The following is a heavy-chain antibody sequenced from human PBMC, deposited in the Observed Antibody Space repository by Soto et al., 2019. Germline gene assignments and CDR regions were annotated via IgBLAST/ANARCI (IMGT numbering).Heavy chain of an antibody. CDR3: ATWDSCGHGGVVDY. CDR2: IWYDGSNK. CDR1: GFTFSSYG. J-gene: IGHJ4*02. Sequence: QVQLVESGGGVVQPGRSLRLSCAASGFTFSSYGMHWVRQAPGKGLEWVAVIWYDGSNKYYADSVKGRFTISRDNSKNALYLQMNSLRAEDTAVYYCATWDSCGHGGVVDYWGQGTLVTVSS. V-gene: IGHV3-33*01. D-gene: IGHD3-22*01.